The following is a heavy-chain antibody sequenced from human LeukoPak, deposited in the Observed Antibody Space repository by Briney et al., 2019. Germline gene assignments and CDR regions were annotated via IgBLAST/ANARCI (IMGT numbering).Heavy chain of an antibody. CDR1: GGSISSSSYY. V-gene: IGHV4-39*07. CDR3: ARRVPLYDYMDV. D-gene: IGHD2/OR15-2a*01. Sequence: SETLSLTCTVSGGSISSSSYYWGWIRQPPGKGLEWIGSIYYSGTTYSNPSLKSRVTVSVDTSKNQFSLKLSSVTAADTAVYYCARRVPLYDYMDVWGKGTTVTVSS. J-gene: IGHJ6*03. CDR2: IYYSGTT.